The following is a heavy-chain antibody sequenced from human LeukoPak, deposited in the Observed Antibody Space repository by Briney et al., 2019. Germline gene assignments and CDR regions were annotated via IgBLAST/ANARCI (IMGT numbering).Heavy chain of an antibody. CDR2: IRFDGSYK. D-gene: IGHD3-22*01. Sequence: PGGSLRLSCAASGFTFSSYGMHWVRQAPGKGLEWVTFIRFDGSYKSYADSVKGRFTISRDNSKNTLYLQMNSLRAEDTAVYYCAIQIVVLPSSWGQGTLVTVPS. CDR1: GFTFSSYG. V-gene: IGHV3-30*02. CDR3: AIQIVVLPSS. J-gene: IGHJ4*02.